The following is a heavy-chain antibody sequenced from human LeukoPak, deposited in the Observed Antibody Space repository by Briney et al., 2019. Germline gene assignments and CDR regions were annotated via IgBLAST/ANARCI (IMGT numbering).Heavy chain of an antibody. J-gene: IGHJ5*02. D-gene: IGHD3-10*01. V-gene: IGHV1-18*01. Sequence: GASVTVSCKASGYTFSSYGINWVRQAPGQGLEWMGWITSYNGNTNYAQKLQGRVTMTTDTSTRTAYMELRSLRSDATAVYYCAREGHGNPCGSGRTNWCDPWGQGALVTVSS. CDR2: ITSYNGNT. CDR3: AREGHGNPCGSGRTNWCDP. CDR1: GYTFSSYG.